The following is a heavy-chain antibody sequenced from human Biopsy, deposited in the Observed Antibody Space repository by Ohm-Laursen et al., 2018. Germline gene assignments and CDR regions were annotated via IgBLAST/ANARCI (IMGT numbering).Heavy chain of an antibody. D-gene: IGHD6-19*01. Sequence: GASVKVSCKVSGYSFTSYYMHWVRQALGQGLEWMGMVNPSGSTTSYPQIFQGRVTMTRDTSKSTVYMELSSLRSADTAVYFCARNTGWYGDLYYFDYWGQGTLVTVSS. J-gene: IGHJ4*02. V-gene: IGHV1-46*01. CDR1: GYSFTSYY. CDR2: VNPSGSTT. CDR3: ARNTGWYGDLYYFDY.